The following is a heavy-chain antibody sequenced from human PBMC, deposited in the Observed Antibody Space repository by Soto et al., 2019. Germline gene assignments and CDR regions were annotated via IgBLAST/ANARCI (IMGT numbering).Heavy chain of an antibody. Sequence: GGSLRLSCAASGFTFSSYSMNWVRQAPGKGLEWVSYISSISTIYYADSVRGRFTISRDNAKNSLYLQMNSLRDEDTAVYYCAREPYDFLGNWFDPWGQGTLVPVSS. D-gene: IGHD3-3*01. CDR2: ISSISTI. V-gene: IGHV3-48*02. CDR3: AREPYDFLGNWFDP. J-gene: IGHJ5*02. CDR1: GFTFSSYS.